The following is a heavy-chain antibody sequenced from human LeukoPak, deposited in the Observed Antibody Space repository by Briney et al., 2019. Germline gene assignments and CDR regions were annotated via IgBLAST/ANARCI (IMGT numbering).Heavy chain of an antibody. J-gene: IGHJ5*02. Sequence: SQTLSLTCTVSGGSISSGGYYWSWIRQHPGKGLEWIGYTYYSGSTYYNPSLKSRVTISVDTSKNQFSLKLSSVTAADTAVYYCARRWGCSSTSCYTGWFDPWGQGTLVTVSS. CDR1: GGSISSGGYY. V-gene: IGHV4-31*03. CDR2: TYYSGST. D-gene: IGHD2-2*02. CDR3: ARRWGCSSTSCYTGWFDP.